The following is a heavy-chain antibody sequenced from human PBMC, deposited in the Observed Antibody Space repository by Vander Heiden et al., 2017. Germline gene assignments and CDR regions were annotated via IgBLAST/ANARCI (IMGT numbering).Heavy chain of an antibody. CDR1: GYTFTSYY. CDR2: INPRGGST. CDR3: ARDGMDV. J-gene: IGHJ6*02. Sequence: QVQLVQSGAEVKKPGASVKVSCKASGYTFTSYYMHWVRQAPGQGLEWMGIINPRGGSTSYAQKFQGRVTRTRDTSTRTVYMELSSLRSEDTAGYYCARDGMDVWGQGTTVTVSS. V-gene: IGHV1-46*01.